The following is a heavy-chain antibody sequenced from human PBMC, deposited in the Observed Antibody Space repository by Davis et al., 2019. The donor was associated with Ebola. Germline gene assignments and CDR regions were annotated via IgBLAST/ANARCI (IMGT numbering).Heavy chain of an antibody. J-gene: IGHJ4*02. CDR3: AREKGDFWSGYYASIDY. CDR1: GYTFTSYY. CDR2: ISAYNGNT. D-gene: IGHD3-3*01. V-gene: IGHV1-18*04. Sequence: ASVKVSCKASGYTFTSYYMHWVRQAPGQGLEWMGWISAYNGNTNYAQKLQGRVTMTTDTSTSTAYMELRSLRSDDTAVYYCAREKGDFWSGYYASIDYWGQGTLVTVSS.